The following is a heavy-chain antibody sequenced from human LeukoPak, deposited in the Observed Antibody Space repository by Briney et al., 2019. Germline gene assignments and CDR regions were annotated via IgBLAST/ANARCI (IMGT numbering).Heavy chain of an antibody. CDR2: ISYSGNT. CDR1: GGSISSYY. Sequence: PFETLCPTCTVSGGSISSYYCTWIRQPPGKGLEWIAYISYSGNTNYNPSLKSRVTISIEFSLNLFSVQLSSVAAADTAVYYCARTIFWSGYYSREYYYGLDLLGQGTTVTVSS. J-gene: IGHJ6*02. V-gene: IGHV4-59*01. CDR3: ARTIFWSGYYSREYYYGLDL. D-gene: IGHD3-3*01.